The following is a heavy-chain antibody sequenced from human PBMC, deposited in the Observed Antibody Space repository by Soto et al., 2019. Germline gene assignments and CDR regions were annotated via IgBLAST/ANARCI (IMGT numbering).Heavy chain of an antibody. CDR2: IWYDGSNK. CDR3: AREQCTNGVCRYYYYGMDV. J-gene: IGHJ6*02. CDR1: GFTFSSYG. D-gene: IGHD2-8*01. Sequence: PGGSLRLSCAASGFTFSSYGMHWVRQAPGKGLEWVAVIWYDGSNKYYADSVKGRFTISRDNSKNTLYLQMNSLRAEDTAVYYCAREQCTNGVCRYYYYGMDVWGQGTTVTVSS. V-gene: IGHV3-33*01.